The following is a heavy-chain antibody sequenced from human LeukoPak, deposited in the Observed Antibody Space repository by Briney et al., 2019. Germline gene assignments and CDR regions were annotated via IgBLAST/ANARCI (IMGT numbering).Heavy chain of an antibody. CDR1: GFTVSSNY. J-gene: IGHJ3*02. D-gene: IGHD6-25*01. V-gene: IGHV3-53*01. CDR3: ARAAADAFDI. Sequence: GGSLRLSCAASGFTVSSNYMSWVRQAPGKGLEWVSVIYIGGSTYYADSVKGRFTISRDNAKNTLYLQMNSLRAEDTAVYYCARAAADAFDIWGQGTMVTVSS. CDR2: IYIGGST.